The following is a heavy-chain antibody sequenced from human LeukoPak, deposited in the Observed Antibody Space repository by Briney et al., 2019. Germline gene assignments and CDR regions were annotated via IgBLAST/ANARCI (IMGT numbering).Heavy chain of an antibody. CDR2: IYYTRST. Sequence: SETLSLTCTVSGGSISSSSYYWDWIRQPPGKGLEWIGSIYYTRSTYYNPSLKSRVTISIDTSKTQFSLKLSSVTAADTAVYYCARRRGYSYNYLWGQGTLVTVSS. V-gene: IGHV4-39*01. J-gene: IGHJ4*02. CDR3: ARRRGYSYNYL. D-gene: IGHD5-18*01. CDR1: GGSISSSSYY.